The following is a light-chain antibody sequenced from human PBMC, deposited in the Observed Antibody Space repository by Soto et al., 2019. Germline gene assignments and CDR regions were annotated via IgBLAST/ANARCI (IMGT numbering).Light chain of an antibody. CDR3: QQSYSTRYT. CDR1: QSISSY. V-gene: IGKV1-39*01. Sequence: DIQMTQSPSSLSVSVGDRVTITCRASQSISSYLNWYQQKPGKAPKLLIYASSNLQSGVPSRFSGSGSGTDFTLTISSLQPEDFATYYCQQSYSTRYTFGQGTKTGDQT. J-gene: IGKJ2*01. CDR2: ASS.